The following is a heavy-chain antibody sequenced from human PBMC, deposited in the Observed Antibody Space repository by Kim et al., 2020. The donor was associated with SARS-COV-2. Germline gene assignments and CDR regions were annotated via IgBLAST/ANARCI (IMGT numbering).Heavy chain of an antibody. CDR2: ISYDGSNK. Sequence: GGSLRLSCAASGFTFSSYAMHWVRQAPGKGLEWVAVISYDGSNKYYADSVKGRFTISRDNSKNTLYLQMNSLRAEDTAVYYCANIAVAGDFDSWDYWGQG. CDR3: ANIAVAGDFDSWDY. D-gene: IGHD6-19*01. CDR1: GFTFSSYA. J-gene: IGHJ4*02. V-gene: IGHV3-30-3*01.